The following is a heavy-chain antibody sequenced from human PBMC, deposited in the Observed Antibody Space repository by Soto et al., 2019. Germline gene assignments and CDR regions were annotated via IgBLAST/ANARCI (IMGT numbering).Heavy chain of an antibody. J-gene: IGHJ3*02. CDR2: ISAGGRSI. V-gene: IGHV3-21*01. D-gene: IGHD3-10*01. Sequence: PGRSLRLSCAASGFSFTSYTMNWVRQAPGKGLEWVASISAGGRSIYYADSLKGRSTVSRDNAKSSLYLQMNSLRAEDTAVYYCARSTPGNPFDIWGQGTMVTVSS. CDR1: GFSFTSYT. CDR3: ARSTPGNPFDI.